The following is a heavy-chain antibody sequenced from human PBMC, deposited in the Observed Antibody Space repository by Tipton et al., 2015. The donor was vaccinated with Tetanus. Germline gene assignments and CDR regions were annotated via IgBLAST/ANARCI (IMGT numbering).Heavy chain of an antibody. CDR2: ISFDGSSQ. CDR3: ARGTGKYSAGDY. Sequence: SLRLSCVPSGFTFSSYGMHWVCQAPGKGLEWVAVISFDGSSQHYADSVKGRFTIPRDNSKDILYLQMDSLRVEDTAVYYCARGTGKYSAGDYWGQGTLVTVSS. D-gene: IGHD4-11*01. CDR1: GFTFSSYG. V-gene: IGHV3-30*04. J-gene: IGHJ4*02.